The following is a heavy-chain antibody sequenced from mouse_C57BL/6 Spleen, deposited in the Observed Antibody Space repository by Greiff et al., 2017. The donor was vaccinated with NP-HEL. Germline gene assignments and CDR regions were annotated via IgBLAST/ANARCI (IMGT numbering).Heavy chain of an antibody. CDR3: TGIYYGNYGGAMDY. J-gene: IGHJ4*01. Sequence: VHVKQSGTVLARPGASVKMSCKTSGYTFTSYWMHWVKQRPGQGLEWIGAIYPGNSDTSYNQKFKGKAKLTAVTSASTAYMELSSLTNEDSAVYYCTGIYYGNYGGAMDYWGQGTSVTVSS. CDR2: IYPGNSDT. D-gene: IGHD2-1*01. CDR1: GYTFTSYW. V-gene: IGHV1-5*01.